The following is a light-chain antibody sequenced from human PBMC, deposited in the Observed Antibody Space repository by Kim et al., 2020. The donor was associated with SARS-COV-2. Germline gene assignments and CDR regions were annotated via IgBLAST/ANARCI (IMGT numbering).Light chain of an antibody. V-gene: IGLV1-44*01. CDR1: RSDIGSKV. CDR2: LNN. CDR3: AAWDDSLGGWV. Sequence: QSVLTQPPSASGTPGQRVTISCSGSRSDIGSKVVSWYQQLPGTAPKLLIFLNNQRPSGVPDRFSGSKSATSASLAISGLQSEDEADYYCAAWDDSLGGWVFGGGTQLTVL. J-gene: IGLJ3*02.